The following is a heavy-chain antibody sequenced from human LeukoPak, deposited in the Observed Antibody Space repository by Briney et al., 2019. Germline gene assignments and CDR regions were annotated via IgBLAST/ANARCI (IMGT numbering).Heavy chain of an antibody. Sequence: GGSLRLSCAASGFTFSSYAMSWVRQAPGKGLEWVSAISGSGGSTYYADSVKGRFTISRDNSKNTLYLQMNSLRAEDTAVYYCAKSPGIAVAGGENYFDYWGQGTLVTASS. CDR1: GFTFSSYA. D-gene: IGHD6-19*01. V-gene: IGHV3-23*01. CDR2: ISGSGGST. J-gene: IGHJ4*02. CDR3: AKSPGIAVAGGENYFDY.